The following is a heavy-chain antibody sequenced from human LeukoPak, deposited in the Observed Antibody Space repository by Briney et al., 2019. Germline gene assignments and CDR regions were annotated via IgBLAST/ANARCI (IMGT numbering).Heavy chain of an antibody. J-gene: IGHJ4*02. V-gene: IGHV3-33*01. D-gene: IGHD2-2*01. CDR3: VRGGCASTSCYDG. CDR2: IWYDGSNK. CDR1: GFTFSSFG. Sequence: GGSLRLSSAASGFTFSSFGMHWVRQAPGKGLEWVAVIWYDGSNKYYADSVKGRFTISRDNSKNTVYLQMNSLRAEDTAVYYCVRGGCASTSCYDGWGQGTLVTVSS.